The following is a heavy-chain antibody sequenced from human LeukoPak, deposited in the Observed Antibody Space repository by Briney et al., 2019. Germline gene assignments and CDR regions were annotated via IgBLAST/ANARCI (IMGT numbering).Heavy chain of an antibody. V-gene: IGHV1-46*01. Sequence: GASXKVSCKASGYTFTRYYMHWVRQAPGQGLEWMGIVNPSGGSTTYAQKFQGRVTMTRDTSTSTVYMELSSLRSEDTAVYYCARGSYDFWSGDPVGPDYWGQGTLVTVSS. J-gene: IGHJ4*02. D-gene: IGHD3-3*01. CDR1: GYTFTRYY. CDR2: VNPSGGST. CDR3: ARGSYDFWSGDPVGPDY.